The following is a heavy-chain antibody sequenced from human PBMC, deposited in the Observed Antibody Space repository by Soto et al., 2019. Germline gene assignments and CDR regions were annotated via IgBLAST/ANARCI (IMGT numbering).Heavy chain of an antibody. V-gene: IGHV1-2*04. D-gene: IGHD6-6*01. CDR1: GYTFTGYY. CDR2: INPNSGGT. CDR3: ARARSWAARPGQGYYYYGMDV. J-gene: IGHJ6*02. Sequence: GASVKVSCKASGYTFTGYYMHWVRQAPGQGLEWMGWINPNSGGTNYAQKFQGWVTMTRDTSISTAYMELSRLRSDDTAVYYCARARSWAARPGQGYYYYGMDVWGQGTTVTVSS.